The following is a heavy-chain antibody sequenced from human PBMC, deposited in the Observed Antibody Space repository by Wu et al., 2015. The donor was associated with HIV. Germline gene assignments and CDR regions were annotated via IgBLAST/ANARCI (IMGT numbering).Heavy chain of an antibody. Sequence: QVQLQQWGAGLLKPSETLSLTCAIYGGSFSGYYWSWIRQPPGKGLEWIGEINHSGSSNYNPSLKSRVSMSVDTSKNQFSLRLTSVTAADTAVYYCARGLGALTPGLVGTWFDPWGQGTLVTVSS. D-gene: IGHD5-12*01. CDR2: INHSGSS. CDR3: ARGLGALTPGLVGTWFDP. V-gene: IGHV4-34*02. CDR1: GGSFSGYY. J-gene: IGHJ5*02.